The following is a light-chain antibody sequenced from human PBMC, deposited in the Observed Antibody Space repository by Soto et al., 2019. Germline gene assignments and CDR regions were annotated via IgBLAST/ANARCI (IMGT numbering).Light chain of an antibody. Sequence: QSALAHPPSASGSHGQSVIISCTGTSSDVGGYNSVSWYQQHPGKAPKVIIYEVTKRPSGVPDRFSGSKSGNTASLTVSGLQAEDDADYYCSSYAGSNNVLFGGGTKLTVL. V-gene: IGLV2-8*01. J-gene: IGLJ3*02. CDR2: EVT. CDR1: SSDVGGYNS. CDR3: SSYAGSNNVL.